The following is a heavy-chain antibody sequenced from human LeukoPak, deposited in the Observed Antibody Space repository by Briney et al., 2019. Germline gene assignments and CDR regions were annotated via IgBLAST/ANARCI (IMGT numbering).Heavy chain of an antibody. CDR3: ARDLVVRGTGDY. J-gene: IGHJ4*02. Sequence: GGSLRLSCAASGFIVSSHYMSWVRQAPGKGLEWVSVMYNGGSTYYADSVKGRFTISRDNSKNTLYLQVNSLRAEDTAVYYCARDLVVRGTGDYWGQGTLVTVSS. CDR2: MYNGGST. V-gene: IGHV3-66*01. D-gene: IGHD3-10*01. CDR1: GFIVSSHY.